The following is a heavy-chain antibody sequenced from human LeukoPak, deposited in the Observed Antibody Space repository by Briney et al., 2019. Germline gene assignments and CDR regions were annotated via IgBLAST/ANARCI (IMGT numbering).Heavy chain of an antibody. CDR2: IWYDGSNK. CDR1: GFTFSSYG. D-gene: IGHD6-13*01. J-gene: IGHJ4*02. CDR3: ARDRHIAAAGYYFDY. Sequence: PGGSLRLSCAASGFTFSSYGMHWVRQAPGKGLEWVAVIWYDGSNKYYADSVKGRFTISRDNSKNTLYLQMNSLRAEDTAVYYCARDRHIAAAGYYFDYWGQGTLVTVSS. V-gene: IGHV3-33*01.